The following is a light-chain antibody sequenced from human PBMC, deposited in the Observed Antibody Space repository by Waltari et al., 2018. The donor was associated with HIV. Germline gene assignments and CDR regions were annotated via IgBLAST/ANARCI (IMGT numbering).Light chain of an antibody. CDR1: SLRSYY. CDR2: GKN. J-gene: IGLJ3*02. CDR3: NSRDSSGNRV. Sequence: ALGQTVRITCQGDSLRSYYASWYQQKPRQAPVLVIYGKNNRPSGIPDRFSGSSSGNTASLTITGAQAEDEADYYCNSRDSSGNRVFGGGTNLTVL. V-gene: IGLV3-19*01.